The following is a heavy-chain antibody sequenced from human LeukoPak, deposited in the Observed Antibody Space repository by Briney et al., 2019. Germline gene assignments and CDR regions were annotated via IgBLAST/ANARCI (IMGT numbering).Heavy chain of an antibody. V-gene: IGHV3-21*06. CDR3: ASPSASSGSYYIRTNYYYYGMDV. CDR1: GFIFSNYG. Sequence: PGGSLRLSCAASGFIFSNYGMSWVRQAPGKGLEWVSSISFSSTHIYYADSIQGRFTISRDNAENSLYLQMNSLRAEDTAVYYCASPSASSGSYYIRTNYYYYGMDVWGQGTTVTVSS. J-gene: IGHJ6*02. CDR2: ISFSSTHI. D-gene: IGHD1-26*01.